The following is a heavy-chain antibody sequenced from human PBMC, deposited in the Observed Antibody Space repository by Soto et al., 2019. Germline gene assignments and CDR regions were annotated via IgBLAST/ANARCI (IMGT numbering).Heavy chain of an antibody. CDR2: INPNSGGT. CDR1: GYTFTGYY. J-gene: IGHJ6*02. Sequence: QVQLVQSGAEVKKPGASVKVSCKASGYTFTGYYMHWVRQAPGQGLEWMGWINPNSGGTNYAQKFQGWVTMTRDTSISTAYMELRRLRSDATAVYYCARATVAGSYYYGMDVWGQGTTVTVSS. CDR3: ARATVAGSYYYGMDV. D-gene: IGHD6-19*01. V-gene: IGHV1-2*04.